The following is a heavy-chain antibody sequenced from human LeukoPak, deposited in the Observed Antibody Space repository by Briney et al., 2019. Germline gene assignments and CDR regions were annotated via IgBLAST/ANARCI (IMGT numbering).Heavy chain of an antibody. CDR1: GFTFTRYW. J-gene: IGHJ4*02. V-gene: IGHV3-7*01. D-gene: IGHD2/OR15-2a*01. CDR2: VKQDGSEQ. CDR3: SNGIYDRSF. Sequence: QLWGSLRLSCATSGFTFTRYWMAWIRQSPGKGLEWVANVKQDGSEQYYLDSVEGRFTVSRDNAENSLYLQMNNLRAEDTAVYFCSNGIYDRSFWGQGTLVTVSS.